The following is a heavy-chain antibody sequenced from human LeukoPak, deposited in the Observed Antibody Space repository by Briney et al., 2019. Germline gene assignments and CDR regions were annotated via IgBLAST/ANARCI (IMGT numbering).Heavy chain of an antibody. Sequence: ASVKVSCKASGYTFTSYYMHWARQAPGQGLEWMGIINPSGGSTSYAQKFQGRVTMTRDTSTSTVYMELSSLRSEDTAVYYCARARPAYCSSTSCYSPPDYWGQGTLVTVSS. CDR1: GYTFTSYY. D-gene: IGHD2-2*01. CDR2: INPSGGST. CDR3: ARARPAYCSSTSCYSPPDY. J-gene: IGHJ4*02. V-gene: IGHV1-46*01.